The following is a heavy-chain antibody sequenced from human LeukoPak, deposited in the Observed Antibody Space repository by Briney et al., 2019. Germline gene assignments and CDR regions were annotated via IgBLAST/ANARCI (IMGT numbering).Heavy chain of an antibody. CDR3: AKLSIAARPGDY. D-gene: IGHD6-6*01. V-gene: IGHV3-30*18. CDR1: GFTFSSYG. Sequence: GGSLRLSCAASGFTFSSYGMHWVRQAPGKGLEWVAVISYDGSNKYYADSVKGRFTISRDNSKNTLYLQINSLRAEDTAVYYCAKLSIAARPGDYWGQGTLVTVSS. J-gene: IGHJ4*02. CDR2: ISYDGSNK.